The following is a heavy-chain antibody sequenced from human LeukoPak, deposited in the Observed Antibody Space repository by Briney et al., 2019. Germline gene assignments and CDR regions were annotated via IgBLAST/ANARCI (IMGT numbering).Heavy chain of an antibody. Sequence: SETLSLTCAVYGGSFSGYYWSWIRQPPGKGLEWIGEINHSGSTNYNPSLKSRVTISVDTSKNQFSLKLSSVAAADAAVYYCARAGAVRGVIGYWGQGTLVTVSS. V-gene: IGHV4-34*01. CDR3: ARAGAVRGVIGY. CDR2: INHSGST. CDR1: GGSFSGYY. D-gene: IGHD3-10*01. J-gene: IGHJ4*02.